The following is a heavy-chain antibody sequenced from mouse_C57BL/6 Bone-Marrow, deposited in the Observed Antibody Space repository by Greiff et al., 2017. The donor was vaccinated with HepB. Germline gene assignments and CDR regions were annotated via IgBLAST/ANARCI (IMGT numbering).Heavy chain of an antibody. CDR2: AGDT. J-gene: IGHJ1*03. D-gene: IGHD1-1*01. CDR3: ARIYYYGSSYDWYFDV. V-gene: IGHV1-80*01. Sequence: AGDTNYNGKFKGKATLTADKSSSTAYMQLSSLTSEDSAVYFCARIYYYGSSYDWYFDVWGTGTTVTVSS.